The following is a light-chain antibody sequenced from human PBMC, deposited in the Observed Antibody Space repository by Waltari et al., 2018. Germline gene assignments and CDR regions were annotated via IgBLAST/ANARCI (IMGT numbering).Light chain of an antibody. CDR1: STDVEGYDP. CDR3: SSYAGGSSLM. J-gene: IGLJ3*02. CDR2: EVT. Sequence: QSALTQPPSASGSPGQSITISCTGISTDVEGYDPVSWYQQHPGKAPKLLIYEVTKRPSGVPVRFSGSKSDNTASLAVSGLQAEDEADYYCSSYAGGSSLMFGGGTKLTVL. V-gene: IGLV2-8*01.